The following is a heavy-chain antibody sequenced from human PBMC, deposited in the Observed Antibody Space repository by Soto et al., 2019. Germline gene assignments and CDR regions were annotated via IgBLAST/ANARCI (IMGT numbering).Heavy chain of an antibody. CDR2: IYYSGST. V-gene: IGHV4-59*01. J-gene: IGHJ4*02. CDR1: DDYITSYY. Sequence: SETLSLTCTVPDDYITSYYWSWIRQPPGKGLEWIGYIYYSGSTNYNPSLKSRVTISVDTSKNQFSLKLSSVTAADTAVYYCAREGLYDCSSTSCYFDYWGQGTQVTVSS. D-gene: IGHD2-2*01. CDR3: AREGLYDCSSTSCYFDY.